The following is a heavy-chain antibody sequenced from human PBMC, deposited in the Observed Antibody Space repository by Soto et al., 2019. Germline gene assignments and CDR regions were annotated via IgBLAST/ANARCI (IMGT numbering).Heavy chain of an antibody. Sequence: SVKVSCKASGYTFTSYGISWVRQAPGQGLEWMGWISAYNGNTNYAQKLQGRVTMTTDTSTSTAYMELRSLRSDDTAVYYCARVGWFGELLQDLDYWGQGTLVTVSS. V-gene: IGHV1-18*01. J-gene: IGHJ4*02. CDR1: GYTFTSYG. CDR3: ARVGWFGELLQDLDY. D-gene: IGHD3-10*01. CDR2: ISAYNGNT.